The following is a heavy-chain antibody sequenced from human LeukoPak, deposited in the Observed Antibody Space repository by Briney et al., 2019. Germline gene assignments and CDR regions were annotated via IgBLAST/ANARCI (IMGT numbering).Heavy chain of an antibody. D-gene: IGHD3-10*01. CDR1: GFTFTNHW. J-gene: IGHJ4*02. CDR2: IKSKTDGGTI. Sequence: GGSLRLSCATSGFTFTNHWMSWVRQAPGKGLEWVGRIKSKTDGGTIDYAAPVKGRFTISRDDSKNTLFLQMNSLKIEDTAVYYCTTVTLRPVGLWGQGTLVTVSS. CDR3: TTVTLRPVGL. V-gene: IGHV3-15*05.